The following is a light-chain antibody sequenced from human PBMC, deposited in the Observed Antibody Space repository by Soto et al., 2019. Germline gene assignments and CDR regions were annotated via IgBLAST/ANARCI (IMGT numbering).Light chain of an antibody. V-gene: IGLV1-40*01. J-gene: IGLJ1*01. CDR3: QSYDSSLSGYV. Sequence: SVLTQPPSVSGAPGQRVTISCTGSSSNIRAGYDVHWYQQLPGTAPKLLIYGNSNRPSGVPDRSSGSKSGTSASLAITGLQAEDEADYYCQSYDSSLSGYVFGTGTKVTVL. CDR2: GNS. CDR1: SSNIRAGYD.